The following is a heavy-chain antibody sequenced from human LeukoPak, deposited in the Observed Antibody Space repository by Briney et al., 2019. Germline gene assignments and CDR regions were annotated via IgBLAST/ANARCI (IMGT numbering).Heavy chain of an antibody. CDR3: ARSSPLLFVLPDP. V-gene: IGHV1-2*06. D-gene: IGHD3-10*02. J-gene: IGHJ5*02. Sequence: GASVKVSCKASGYTFTGYYMHWVRQASGQGLEWVGRINPNSGGTNYAQKFQGRVTMTRDTSISTAYMELSRLRSDDTAVYYCARSSPLLFVLPDPWGQGTLVTVSS. CDR2: INPNSGGT. CDR1: GYTFTGYY.